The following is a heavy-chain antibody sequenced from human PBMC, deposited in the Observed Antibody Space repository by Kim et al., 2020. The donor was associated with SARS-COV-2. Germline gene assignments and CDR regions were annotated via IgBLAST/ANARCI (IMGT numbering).Heavy chain of an antibody. CDR3: AKDGGIVSGSYSSSQQAHPT. D-gene: IGHD6-13*01. V-gene: IGHV3-23*01. CDR2: ISGSGGST. J-gene: IGHJ5*02. Sequence: GGSLRLSCAASGFTFSSYAMSWVRQAPGKGLEWVSAISGSGGSTYYADSVKGRFTISRDNSKNTLYLQMNSLRAEDTAVYYCAKDGGIVSGSYSSSQQAHPTWGQGTLVTVSS. CDR1: GFTFSSYA.